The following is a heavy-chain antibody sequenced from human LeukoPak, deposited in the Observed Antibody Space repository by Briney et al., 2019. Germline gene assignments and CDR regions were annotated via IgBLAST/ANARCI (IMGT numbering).Heavy chain of an antibody. J-gene: IGHJ4*02. CDR2: IRYDGSNK. V-gene: IGHV3-30*02. CDR3: AKSVPAIRGEIDY. Sequence: GGSLRLSCVASGFTFSSYGMHWVRQAPGKGLEWVAFIRYDGSNKNYVDPVKGRFTISRDNSKNTLYLQMNSLRAEGTAVYYCAKSVPAIRGEIDYWGQGTLVTVSS. D-gene: IGHD3-10*01. CDR1: GFTFSSYG.